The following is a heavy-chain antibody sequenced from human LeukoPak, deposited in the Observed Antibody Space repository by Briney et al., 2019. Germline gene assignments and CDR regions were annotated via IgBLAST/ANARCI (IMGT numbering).Heavy chain of an antibody. CDR1: GFTFSSYA. CDR2: ISGSGGST. CDR3: AKDRGYCSSTSCYRASFSAFDI. J-gene: IGHJ3*02. D-gene: IGHD2-2*02. Sequence: PGGSLRLSCAASGFTFSSYAMSWVRQASGKGLEWVSAISGSGGSTYYADSVKGRFTISRDNSKNTLYLQMNSLRAEDTAVYYCAKDRGYCSSTSCYRASFSAFDIWGQGTMVTVSS. V-gene: IGHV3-23*01.